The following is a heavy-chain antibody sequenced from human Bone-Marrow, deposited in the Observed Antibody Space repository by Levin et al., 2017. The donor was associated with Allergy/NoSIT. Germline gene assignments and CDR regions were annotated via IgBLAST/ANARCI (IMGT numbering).Heavy chain of an antibody. Sequence: SETLSLSCVVSGFSINTGTYYWAWIRQPPGKGLEWIGSISYTWTTYDNPSLESRVTMSIDPSSSQFSLKLNSLTAADTAIYYCARHNGGDFGYFDVWGRGTRVAVSS. D-gene: IGHD2-8*01. CDR1: GFSINTGTYY. J-gene: IGHJ2*01. CDR3: ARHNGGDFGYFDV. V-gene: IGHV4-39*01. CDR2: ISYTWTT.